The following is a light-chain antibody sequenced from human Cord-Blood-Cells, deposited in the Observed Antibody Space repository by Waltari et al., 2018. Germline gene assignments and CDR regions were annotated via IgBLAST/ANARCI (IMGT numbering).Light chain of an antibody. CDR1: SSDVGGYNY. J-gene: IGLJ2*01. Sequence: QSALTQPRSVSGSPGQSVTISCTGTSSDVGGYNYVSWYQQHPSKAPKLRIYDVSKRPSGVPYRLSGSKCGHTASLTISGVEAEDEADYYCCSYAGSYTLFGGGTKLSVL. V-gene: IGLV2-11*01. CDR2: DVS. CDR3: CSYAGSYTL.